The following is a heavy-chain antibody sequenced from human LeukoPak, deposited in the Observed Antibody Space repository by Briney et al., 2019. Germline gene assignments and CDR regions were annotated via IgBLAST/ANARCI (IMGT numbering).Heavy chain of an antibody. J-gene: IGHJ4*02. CDR3: AMSLYYYDSSGYLTFPYYFDY. D-gene: IGHD3-22*01. V-gene: IGHV1-18*01. CDR2: ISAYNGNT. Sequence: ASVKVSCKASGYTFTSYGISWVRQAPGQGLEWMGWISAYNGNTNYAQKLQGRVTMTTDTSTSTAYMELRSLRSDDTAVYYCAMSLYYYDSSGYLTFPYYFDYWGQGTLVTVSS. CDR1: GYTFTSYG.